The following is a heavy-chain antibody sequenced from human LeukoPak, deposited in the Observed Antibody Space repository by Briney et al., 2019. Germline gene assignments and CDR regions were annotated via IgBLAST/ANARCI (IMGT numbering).Heavy chain of an antibody. CDR3: AREIVGATTFYNYYYYGMDV. CDR1: GYTFTSYD. V-gene: IGHV1-8*01. Sequence: ASVKVSCKAAGYTFTSYDINWVRQATGQGLEWMGWMNPNSGNTGYAQKFQGRVTRTRNTSISTAYMELSSLRSEDTAVYYCAREIVGATTFYNYYYYGMDVWGQGTTVTVSS. J-gene: IGHJ6*02. CDR2: MNPNSGNT. D-gene: IGHD1-26*01.